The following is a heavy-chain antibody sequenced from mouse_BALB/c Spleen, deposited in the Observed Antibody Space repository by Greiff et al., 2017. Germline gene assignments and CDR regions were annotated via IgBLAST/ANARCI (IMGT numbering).Heavy chain of an antibody. CDR2: ISSGGST. CDR1: GFTFSSYT. D-gene: IGHD1-1*01. J-gene: IGHJ2*01. V-gene: IGHV5-6-5*01. Sequence: EVHLVESGGGLVQPGGSLKLSCAASGFTFSSYTMSWVRQTPEKRLEWVASISSGGSTYYPDSVKGRFTISRDNARNILYLQMSSLRSEDTAMYYCARGDYYGKAFDYWGQGTTLTVSS. CDR3: ARGDYYGKAFDY.